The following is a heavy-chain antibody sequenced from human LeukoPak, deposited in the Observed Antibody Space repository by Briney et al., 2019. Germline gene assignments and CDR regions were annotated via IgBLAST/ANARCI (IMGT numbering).Heavy chain of an antibody. V-gene: IGHV3-48*01. D-gene: IGHD2-21*02. CDR1: GFTFSSYS. J-gene: IGHJ3*02. Sequence: GGSLRLSCAASGFTFSSYSMNWVRQAPGKGLEWVSYISSSSSTIYYADSVKGRFTISRDNAKNSLYLQMNSLRAEDTAVYYCARDGLAYCGGDCYSGDAFDIWGQGTMVTVSS. CDR3: ARDGLAYCGGDCYSGDAFDI. CDR2: ISSSSSTI.